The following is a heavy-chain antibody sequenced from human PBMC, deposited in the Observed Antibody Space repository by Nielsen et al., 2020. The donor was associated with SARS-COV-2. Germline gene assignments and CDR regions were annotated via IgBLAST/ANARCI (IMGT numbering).Heavy chain of an antibody. CDR3: ARYSEADGSYGMDV. V-gene: IGHV1-69*06. CDR2: IIPIFGTA. CDR1: GGTFSSYA. J-gene: IGHJ6*02. D-gene: IGHD1-26*01. Sequence: SVKVSCKASGGTFSSYAISWVRQAPGQGLEWMGGIIPIFGTANYAQKFQGRVTITADKSTSTACMELSSLRSEDTAVYYCARYSEADGSYGMDVWGQGTTVTVSS.